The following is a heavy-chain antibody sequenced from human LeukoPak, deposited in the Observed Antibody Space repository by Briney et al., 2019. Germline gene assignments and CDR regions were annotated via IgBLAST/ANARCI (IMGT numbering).Heavy chain of an antibody. V-gene: IGHV1-8*03. CDR1: GYTFTSYD. CDR3: ARGRTRSSTSCLGY. Sequence: ALVKVSCKASGYTFTSYDINWVRQATGQGLEWMGWMNPNSGNTGYAQKFQGRVTITRNTSISTAYMELSSLRSEYTAVYYCARGRTRSSTSCLGYWGQGTLVTVSS. D-gene: IGHD2-2*01. CDR2: MNPNSGNT. J-gene: IGHJ4*02.